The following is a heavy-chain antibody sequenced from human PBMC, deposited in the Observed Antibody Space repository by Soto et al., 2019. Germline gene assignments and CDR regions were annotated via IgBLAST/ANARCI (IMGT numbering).Heavy chain of an antibody. CDR2: IYYSRST. Sequence: SETLSLTCTVSGVSISSYYWSWIRQPPGKGLEWIGCIYYSRSTNYNPSLKSRVTISVDTSKNQFSLKLGSVTAADTAVYYCAYATANYYGMDVWGQGTTVTVSS. V-gene: IGHV4-59*01. CDR1: GVSISSYY. J-gene: IGHJ6*02. CDR3: AYATANYYGMDV.